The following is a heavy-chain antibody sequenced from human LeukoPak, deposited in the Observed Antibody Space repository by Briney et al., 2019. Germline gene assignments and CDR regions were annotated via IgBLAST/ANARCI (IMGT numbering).Heavy chain of an antibody. Sequence: GGSLRLSCAASGFTFSSYSMNWVRQAPGKGLEWVSSISSSSSYIYYADSVKGRFTISRDNAKNSLYLQMNSLRTEDMALYYCTKGRDGGSLSDASDVWGQGTMVIVSA. J-gene: IGHJ3*01. CDR1: GFTFSSYS. CDR3: TKGRDGGSLSDASDV. CDR2: ISSSSSYI. D-gene: IGHD1-26*01. V-gene: IGHV3-21*04.